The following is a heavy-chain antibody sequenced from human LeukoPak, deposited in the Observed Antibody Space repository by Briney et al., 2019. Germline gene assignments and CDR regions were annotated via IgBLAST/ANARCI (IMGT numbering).Heavy chain of an antibody. CDR1: GFTFSSYA. CDR2: ISGSGGGT. V-gene: IGHV3-23*01. CDR3: AKDPSTYNWNYGFFDY. Sequence: AGGSLRLSCAASGFTFSSYAMNWVRQAPGKGLEWVSGISGSGGGTYYADSVKGRFTISRDNSKNTLYLQMNSLRAEDTAVYYCAKDPSTYNWNYGFFDYWGQGTLVTVSS. D-gene: IGHD1-7*01. J-gene: IGHJ4*02.